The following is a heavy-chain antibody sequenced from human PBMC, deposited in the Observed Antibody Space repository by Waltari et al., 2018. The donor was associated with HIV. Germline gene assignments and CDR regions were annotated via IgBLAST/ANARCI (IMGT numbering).Heavy chain of an antibody. J-gene: IGHJ4*02. Sequence: QVHLVQSGAEVKKPGSSVKVSCQASGGPFSSYRITWVRQAPGKGLEWMGRIIPILNTANYAQKFQERATITADKSATTAYMELSSLRSEDTAVYYCARGIVGDGYNLDYWGQGTLVTVSS. CDR1: GGPFSSYR. CDR3: ARGIVGDGYNLDY. D-gene: IGHD1-1*01. CDR2: IIPILNTA. V-gene: IGHV1-69*08.